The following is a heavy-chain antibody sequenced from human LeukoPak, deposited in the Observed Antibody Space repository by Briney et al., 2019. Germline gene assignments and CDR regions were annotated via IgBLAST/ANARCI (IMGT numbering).Heavy chain of an antibody. D-gene: IGHD6-13*01. CDR3: ARDIEAAGLFLDY. CDR1: GFTFSSYW. CDR2: TKYDGSEK. Sequence: GSLRLSCAASGFTFSSYWMSWVRLAPGKGLEWVANTKYDGSEKYYVDSVKGRFTISRDNAKNSLYLQMNSLRAEDTAVYYCARDIEAAGLFLDYWGQGTLVTVSS. J-gene: IGHJ4*02. V-gene: IGHV3-7*01.